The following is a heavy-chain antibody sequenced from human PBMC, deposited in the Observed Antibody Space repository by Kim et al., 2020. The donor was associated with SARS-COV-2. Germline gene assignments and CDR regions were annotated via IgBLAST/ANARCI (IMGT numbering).Heavy chain of an antibody. Sequence: ASVKVSCKASGYTFTGYYMHWVRQAPGQGLEWIGWINPNSGGTNYAQKFQGWVTMTRDTSISTAYMELSRLRSDDTAVYYCARTGIAVAGAFDIWGQGTMVTVSS. CDR3: ARTGIAVAGAFDI. J-gene: IGHJ3*02. D-gene: IGHD6-19*01. CDR1: GYTFTGYY. CDR2: INPNSGGT. V-gene: IGHV1-2*04.